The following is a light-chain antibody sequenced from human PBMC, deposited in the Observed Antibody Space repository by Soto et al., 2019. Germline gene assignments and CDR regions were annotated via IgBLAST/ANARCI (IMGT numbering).Light chain of an antibody. Sequence: VLTQSPGTLSLSPGESATLSCRDSQSISNNYLAWYQQKPGQAPRLLIYGAYTRATGIPARFSGSGSGTEFTLTISSLQSEDSAVYYCQQYKNWLALTCGGGTKVDIK. CDR2: GAY. CDR3: QQYKNWLALT. CDR1: QSISNN. J-gene: IGKJ4*01. V-gene: IGKV3-15*01.